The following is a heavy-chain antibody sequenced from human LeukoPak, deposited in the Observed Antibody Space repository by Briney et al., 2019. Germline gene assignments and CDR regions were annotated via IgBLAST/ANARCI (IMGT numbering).Heavy chain of an antibody. CDR3: ARDSGHRRGWWYFDL. CDR2: IRTAGDT. D-gene: IGHD6-19*01. CDR1: GFTFSSYD. J-gene: IGHJ2*01. V-gene: IGHV3-13*04. Sequence: GGSLRLSCAASGFTFSSYDMHWVRQATGKGLECVSAIRTAGDTYYRASVKGRFTISRENAKNSLYLQMHSLRAGDTAVYYCARDSGHRRGWWYFDLWGRGTLVTVSS.